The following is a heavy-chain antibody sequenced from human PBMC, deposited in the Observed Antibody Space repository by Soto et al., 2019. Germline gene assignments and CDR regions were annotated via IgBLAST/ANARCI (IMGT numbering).Heavy chain of an antibody. CDR3: ARTIDCSSTSCYWNWLDP. CDR2: ISAYNGNT. Sequence: ASVKVSCKASGYTFTSYGISWVRQAPGQGLEWMGWISAYNGNTNYAQKLQGRVTMTTDTSTSTAYMELRSLRSDDTAVYYCARTIDCSSTSCYWNWLDPWGQGTLVTVSS. D-gene: IGHD2-2*01. V-gene: IGHV1-18*04. J-gene: IGHJ5*02. CDR1: GYTFTSYG.